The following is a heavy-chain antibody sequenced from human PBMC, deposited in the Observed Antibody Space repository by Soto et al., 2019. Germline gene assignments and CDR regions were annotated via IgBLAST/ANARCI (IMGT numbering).Heavy chain of an antibody. CDR3: AYSTGWYRHDV. CDR2: IFHSGDT. D-gene: IGHD6-19*01. CDR1: GDSISNSRW. V-gene: IGHV4-4*02. Sequence: QVQLQESGPGLVKPSGTLSLTCAVSGDSISNSRWWTWVRQPPGKGLEWIGDIFHSGDTNYNPSLKSRVFISGDKSQNQFSLKVSTVTDADTAVYYCAYSTGWYRHDVWGQGTVVTVSS. J-gene: IGHJ3*01.